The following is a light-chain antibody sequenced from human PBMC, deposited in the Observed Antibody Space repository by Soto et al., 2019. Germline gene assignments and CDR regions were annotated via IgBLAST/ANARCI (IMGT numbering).Light chain of an antibody. J-gene: IGKJ4*01. CDR3: QQYFSTPPT. CDR1: QSLLYRSNNNSY. Sequence: DIGMTQSPDSLTVSLGERATINCRSSQSLLYRSNNNSYLAWYQQQPGQPPTLLIYWASTRESGVPDRFSGSGSETDFTLTISSLQAEDVAVYYCQQYFSTPPTFGGGTKVEIK. V-gene: IGKV4-1*01. CDR2: WAS.